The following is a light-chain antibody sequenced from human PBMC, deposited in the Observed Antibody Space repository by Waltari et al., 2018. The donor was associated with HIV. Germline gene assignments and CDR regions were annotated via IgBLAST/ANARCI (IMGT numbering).Light chain of an antibody. J-gene: IGKJ1*01. Sequence: EIVMTQSPATLSVSPGERATLSCRASQSVSSNLVWYQQKPGQAPRLLIYGASTRATDIPARFSGSGSGTEFTLTISSLQSEDFAVYYCQQYNNWLRTFGQGTKVEIK. CDR1: QSVSSN. CDR3: QQYNNWLRT. CDR2: GAS. V-gene: IGKV3-15*01.